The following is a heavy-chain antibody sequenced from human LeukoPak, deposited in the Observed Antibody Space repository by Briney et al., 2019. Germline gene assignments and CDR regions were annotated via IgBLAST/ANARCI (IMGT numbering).Heavy chain of an antibody. J-gene: IGHJ5*02. Sequence: GGSLRLSCAASGFTFSDYYISWIRQAPGKGLEWVSYISASSSNTNYADSVKGRFTISRDNAKNSLYLQMNSLRAEDTAVYYCARVGLPGVRSPNWFDPWGQGTLVTVSS. V-gene: IGHV3-11*05. D-gene: IGHD4-11*01. CDR3: ARVGLPGVRSPNWFDP. CDR1: GFTFSDYY. CDR2: ISASSSNT.